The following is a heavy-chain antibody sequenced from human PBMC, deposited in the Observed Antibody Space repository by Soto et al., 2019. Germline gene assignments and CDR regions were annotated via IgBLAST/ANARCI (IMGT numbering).Heavy chain of an antibody. D-gene: IGHD6-13*01. J-gene: IGHJ4*02. CDR3: ARGGSSSDY. V-gene: IGHV1-69*12. CDR2: IIPSTGST. CDR1: GGTFSTYA. Sequence: QVQLVQSGAEVKKPGSSVKVSCKAFGGTFSTYAVSWVRQAPGQGLEWVGGIIPSTGSTNHAQKFQGRVTSTADESTRTVYMELTSLRSDDTAVYYCARGGSSSDYGGQGTVVTVSS.